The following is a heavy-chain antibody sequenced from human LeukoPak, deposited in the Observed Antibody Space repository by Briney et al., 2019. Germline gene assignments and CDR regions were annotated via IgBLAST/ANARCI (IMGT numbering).Heavy chain of an antibody. CDR1: GGSISSYY. CDR3: ARSPGSYNYYGMDV. Sequence: SETLSLTCAVSGGSISSYYWSWIRQPPGKGLEWIGYIYYSGSTNYNPSLKSRVTISVDTSKNQFSLKLSSVTAADTAVYYCARSPGSYNYYGMDVWGQGTTVTVSS. D-gene: IGHD1-26*01. J-gene: IGHJ6*02. V-gene: IGHV4-59*01. CDR2: IYYSGST.